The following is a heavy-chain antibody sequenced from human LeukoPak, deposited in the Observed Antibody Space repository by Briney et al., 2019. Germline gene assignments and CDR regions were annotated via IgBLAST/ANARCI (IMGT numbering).Heavy chain of an antibody. CDR3: ARGGTPHYYGSGSNYFDY. V-gene: IGHV3-7*01. Sequence: PGGSLRLSCAASGFTFSSYWMSWVRQAPGKGLEWVANIKQDGSEKYYVDSVKGRFTISRDNAKNSLYLQMNSLRAEDTAVYYCARGGTPHYYGSGSNYFDYWGQGTLATVSS. CDR1: GFTFSSYW. D-gene: IGHD3-10*01. J-gene: IGHJ4*02. CDR2: IKQDGSEK.